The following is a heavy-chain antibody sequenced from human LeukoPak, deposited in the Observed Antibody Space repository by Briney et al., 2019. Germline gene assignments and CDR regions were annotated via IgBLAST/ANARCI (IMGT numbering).Heavy chain of an antibody. CDR3: ARDRPPASGIGSGSYTDY. CDR1: GYTFTSYY. Sequence: ASVKVSCKASGYTFTSYYTHWVRQAPGQGLEWMGRINPNSGGTNYAQKFQGRVTMTRDTSISTAYMELSRLRSDDTAVYYCARDRPPASGIGSGSYTDYWGQGTLVTVSS. J-gene: IGHJ4*02. CDR2: INPNSGGT. D-gene: IGHD3-10*01. V-gene: IGHV1-2*06.